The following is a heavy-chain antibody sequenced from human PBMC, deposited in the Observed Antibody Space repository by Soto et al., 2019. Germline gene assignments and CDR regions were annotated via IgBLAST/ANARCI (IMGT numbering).Heavy chain of an antibody. V-gene: IGHV4-34*01. Sequence: SETLSLTCAVYGGSFSGYYWSWIRQPPGKGLEWIGEINHSGSTNYNPSLKSRVTISVDTSKNQFSLKLSSVTAADTAVYYCARDRSGSYPDDAFDIWGQGTMVTVSS. J-gene: IGHJ3*02. CDR1: GGSFSGYY. CDR3: ARDRSGSYPDDAFDI. CDR2: INHSGST. D-gene: IGHD1-26*01.